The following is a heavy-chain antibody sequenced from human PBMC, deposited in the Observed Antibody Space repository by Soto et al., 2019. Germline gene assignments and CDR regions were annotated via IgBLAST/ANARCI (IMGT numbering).Heavy chain of an antibody. D-gene: IGHD2-21*02. Sequence: QVRLQESGPGLVKPSETLSLTCSVSGDSISSYYWSWIRQPPGKGLEWIGYMYNTGSTIYNPSLKSRVTISVDTSKNQFSLKLTSVTAADTAVYYCARDLWGYCGADCYPLDVWGQGTTVTVSS. J-gene: IGHJ6*02. CDR3: ARDLWGYCGADCYPLDV. V-gene: IGHV4-59*01. CDR2: MYNTGST. CDR1: GDSISSYY.